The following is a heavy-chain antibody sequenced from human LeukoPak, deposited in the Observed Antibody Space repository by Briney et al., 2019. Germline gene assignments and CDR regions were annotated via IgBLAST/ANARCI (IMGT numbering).Heavy chain of an antibody. Sequence: SETLSLTCTVSGGSISSYYWSWIRQPPGKGLEWIGYIYYSGSTNYNPSLKSRVTISVDTSKNQLSLKLSSVTAADTAVYYCARDNYYYYGMDVWGQGTTVTVSS. CDR2: IYYSGST. CDR1: GGSISSYY. V-gene: IGHV4-59*01. J-gene: IGHJ6*02. CDR3: ARDNYYYYGMDV.